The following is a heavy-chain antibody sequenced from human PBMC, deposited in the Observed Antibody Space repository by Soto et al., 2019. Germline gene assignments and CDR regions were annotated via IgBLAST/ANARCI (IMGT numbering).Heavy chain of an antibody. V-gene: IGHV1-3*01. J-gene: IGHJ6*02. CDR1: GYTFTNYA. D-gene: IGHD3-22*01. CDR2: INAGNGNT. CDR3: ARENYYDDSGRGRGYYYYYGMDV. Sequence: ASVKVSCKASGYTFTNYAIHWVRQAPGQRLEWMGWINAGNGNTKYSQKFQGRVTITRDTSANTAYMELSRLRSEDTAVYYCARENYYDDSGRGRGYYYYYGMDVWGQGTTLTVSS.